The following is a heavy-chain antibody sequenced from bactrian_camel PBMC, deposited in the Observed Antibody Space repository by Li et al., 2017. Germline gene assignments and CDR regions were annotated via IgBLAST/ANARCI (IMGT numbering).Heavy chain of an antibody. CDR3: AGSLEWQVIHSIWDSNEYAY. Sequence: HVQLVESGGGSVQAGGSLRLSCAVSGYTYSNNCMGWVRQAPGKEREGVAFIDQYGTTTYADSVKGRFTISISKDDAENTLSLQMDSLKSEDTAMYYCAGSLEWQVIHSIWDSNEYAYWGQGTQVTVS. CDR2: IDQYGTT. CDR1: GYTYSNNC. D-gene: IGHD1*01. J-gene: IGHJ4*01. V-gene: IGHV3S26*01.